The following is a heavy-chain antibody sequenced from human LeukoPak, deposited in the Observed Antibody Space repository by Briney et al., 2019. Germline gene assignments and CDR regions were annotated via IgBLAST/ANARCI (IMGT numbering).Heavy chain of an antibody. CDR1: GFTFSSYW. CDR2: IKQDGSEK. J-gene: IGHJ6*03. D-gene: IGHD6-13*01. CDR3: ARAYDSSFPHYYYMDV. V-gene: IGHV3-7*01. Sequence: GGSLRLSCAASGFTFSSYWMSWVRQAPGKGLEWVANIKQDGSEKYYVDSVKGRFTISRDNAKNSLYLQMNSLRAEDTAVYHCARAYDSSFPHYYYMDVWGKGTTVTVSS.